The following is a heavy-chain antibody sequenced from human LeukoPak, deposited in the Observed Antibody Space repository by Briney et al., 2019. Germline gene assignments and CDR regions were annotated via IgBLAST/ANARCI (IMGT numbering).Heavy chain of an antibody. V-gene: IGHV3-21*01. CDR3: ARDGLLSSSWYGWFDP. Sequence: PGGSLRLSCAASGFTFSSYSMNWVRQAPGKGLEWVSSISSSSSYIYYADSVKGRFTISRDNAKNSLYLQMNSLRAEDTAVYYCARDGLLSSSWYGWFDPWGQGTLVTVSS. CDR2: ISSSSSYI. CDR1: GFTFSSYS. J-gene: IGHJ5*02. D-gene: IGHD6-13*01.